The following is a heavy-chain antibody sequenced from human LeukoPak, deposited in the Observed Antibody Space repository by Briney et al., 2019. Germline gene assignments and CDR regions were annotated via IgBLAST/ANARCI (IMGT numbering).Heavy chain of an antibody. CDR1: GFTFSTYA. D-gene: IGHD2-21*02. J-gene: IGHJ4*02. Sequence: PGGSLRLSCAASGFTFSTYAMHWVRQAPGKGLEYVSAISGNGGTTYYANSVKGRFTISRDNSKNTLYLQMGSLRDEDMAVYYCARSHSCGDDYFGYDFWGQGTLVTVSS. V-gene: IGHV3-64*01. CDR2: ISGNGGTT. CDR3: ARSHSCGDDYFGYDF.